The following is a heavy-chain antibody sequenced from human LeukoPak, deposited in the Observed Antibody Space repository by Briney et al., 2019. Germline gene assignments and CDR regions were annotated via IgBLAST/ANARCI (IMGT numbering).Heavy chain of an antibody. V-gene: IGHV4-34*09. CDR3: ARDELAAAGTGYYYYYGMDV. CDR2: IYYSGST. D-gene: IGHD6-13*01. J-gene: IGHJ6*02. CDR1: GGSFSGYY. Sequence: SETLSLTCAVYGGSFSGYYWSWIRQPPGKGLEWIGYIYYSGSTYYNPSLKSRVTISVDTSKNQFSLKLSSVTAADTAVYYCARDELAAAGTGYYYYYGMDVWGQGTTVTVSS.